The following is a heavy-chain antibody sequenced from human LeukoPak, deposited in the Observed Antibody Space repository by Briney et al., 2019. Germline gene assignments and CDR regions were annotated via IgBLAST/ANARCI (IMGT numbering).Heavy chain of an antibody. V-gene: IGHV3-11*03. CDR3: ARIARSYYYGSGSFYNWFDP. CDR1: GFTFSDYD. D-gene: IGHD3-10*01. Sequence: HPGGSLRLSCAASGFTFSDYDMSWIRQAPGKGPEWVSYISSSSSYTNYADSVKGRFTISRDNAKNSLYLQMNSLRAEDTAVYYCARIARSYYYGSGSFYNWFDPWGPRANVPVSS. CDR2: ISSSSSYT. J-gene: IGHJ5*01.